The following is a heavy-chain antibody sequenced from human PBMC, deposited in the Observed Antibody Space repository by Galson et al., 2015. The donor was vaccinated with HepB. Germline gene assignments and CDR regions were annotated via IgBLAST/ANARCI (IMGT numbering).Heavy chain of an antibody. CDR2: IYPGDSDT. CDR1: GYSFTSYW. J-gene: IGHJ4*02. D-gene: IGHD3-22*01. CDR3: ATSYYDSSGYYFFDY. Sequence: QSGAEVKKPGESLKISCKGSGYSFTSYWIGWVRQMPGKGLEWMGIIYPGDSDTRYSPSFQGQVTISADKSISTAYLQWSSLKASDTAMYYCATSYYDSSGYYFFDYWVQGTLVTVSS. V-gene: IGHV5-51*01.